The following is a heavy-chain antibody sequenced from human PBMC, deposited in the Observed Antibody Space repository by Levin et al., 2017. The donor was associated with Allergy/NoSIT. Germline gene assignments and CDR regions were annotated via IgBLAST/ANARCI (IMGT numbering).Heavy chain of an antibody. D-gene: IGHD6-13*01. CDR2: ISYDGSNK. CDR3: LVGSSSWDY. CDR1: GFTFSSYA. J-gene: IGHJ4*02. V-gene: IGHV3-30-3*01. Sequence: GGSLRLSCAASGFTFSSYAMHWVRQAPGKGLEWVAVISYDGSNKYYADSVKGRFTISRDNSKNTRYLQMNSLRAEDTAVYYCLVGSSSWDYWGQGTLVTVSS.